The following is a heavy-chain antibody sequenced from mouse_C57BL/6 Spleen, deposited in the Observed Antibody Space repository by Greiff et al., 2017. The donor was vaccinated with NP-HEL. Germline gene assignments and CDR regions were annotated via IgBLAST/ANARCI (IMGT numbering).Heavy chain of an antibody. D-gene: IGHD4-1*01. J-gene: IGHJ3*01. CDR2: INPNNGGT. V-gene: IGHV1-26*01. Sequence: EVQLQQSGPELVKPGASVKISCKASGYTFTDYYMNWVKQSHGKSLEWIGDINPNNGGTSYNQKFKGKATLTVDKSSSTAYMELRSLTSEDSAVYYCARSWEVAYWGQGTLVTVSA. CDR3: ARSWEVAY. CDR1: GYTFTDYY.